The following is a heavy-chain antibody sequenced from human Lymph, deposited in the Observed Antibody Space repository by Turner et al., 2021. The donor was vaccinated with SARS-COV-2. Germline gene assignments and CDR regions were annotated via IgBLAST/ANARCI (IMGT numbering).Heavy chain of an antibody. J-gene: IGHJ4*02. Sequence: EVQLVQSGAEVKKPGESLKISCKGSGDSFPTYWIGWVRQMPGKGLEWMGIIYPGDSDTRYSPSFQGQVTISADKSISTAYLQWSSLKASDTAMYYCAILPIARGYSGYDFYYFDYWGQGTLVTVSS. CDR1: GDSFPTYW. CDR2: IYPGDSDT. CDR3: AILPIARGYSGYDFYYFDY. V-gene: IGHV5-51*01. D-gene: IGHD5-12*01.